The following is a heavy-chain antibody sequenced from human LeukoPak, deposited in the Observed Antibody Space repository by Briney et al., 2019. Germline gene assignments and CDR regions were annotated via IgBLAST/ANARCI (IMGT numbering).Heavy chain of an antibody. CDR3: ARGYGYNPYFDY. V-gene: IGHV1-3*01. J-gene: IGHJ4*02. Sequence: ASVKVSCKASGYTFTSYAMHWVRQAPGQRLEWMGWVNAGNGNTKYSQKFQGRVTITRDTSASTAHMELSSLRSEDTAVYYCARGYGYNPYFDYWGQGTLVTVSS. CDR2: VNAGNGNT. D-gene: IGHD5-24*01. CDR1: GYTFTSYA.